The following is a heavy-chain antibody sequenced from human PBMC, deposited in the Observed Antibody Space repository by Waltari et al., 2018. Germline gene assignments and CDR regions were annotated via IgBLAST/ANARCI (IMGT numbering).Heavy chain of an antibody. CDR2: ISSTGSNT. V-gene: IGHV3-33*01. CDR3: ARDIAFGGVIVMNEAFDF. D-gene: IGHD3-16*02. J-gene: IGHJ3*01. Sequence: QLYLVESGGGVVQPGRSLRLSCAASVFTFSSHGMHWVRQPPGKGLEWVAVISSTGSNTYYADSVRGRFTISRDNSKNILYLQMNSLRAEDTAVYYCARDIAFGGVIVMNEAFDFRGRGTTVTVSP. CDR1: VFTFSSHG.